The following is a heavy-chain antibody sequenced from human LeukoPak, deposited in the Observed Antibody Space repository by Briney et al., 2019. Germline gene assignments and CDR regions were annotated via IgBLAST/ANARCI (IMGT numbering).Heavy chain of an antibody. D-gene: IGHD4-11*01. CDR3: ARAPHYSNYGPYYYGMDV. Sequence: GALRLSCAASGFTFSSYWMHWVRQAPGKGLVWVSRINSDGSSTSYADSAKGRFTISRDNAKNSLYLQMNSLRAEDTAVYYCARAPHYSNYGPYYYGMDVWGQGTTVTVSS. CDR2: INSDGSST. V-gene: IGHV3-74*01. J-gene: IGHJ6*02. CDR1: GFTFSSYW.